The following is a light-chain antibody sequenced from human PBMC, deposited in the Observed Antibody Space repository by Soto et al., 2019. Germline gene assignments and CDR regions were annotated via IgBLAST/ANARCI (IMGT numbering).Light chain of an antibody. V-gene: IGKV3-11*01. CDR3: QQSSNWPLYT. Sequence: IVLPQSPATLSLSPGARATLSCSASKSVSSCLACYQQKPGQAPSLRIYDSCNRAPGIAARFSGSGSGTDFTLTISILEPEDFAVYYCQQSSNWPLYTFGQGTKLEIK. J-gene: IGKJ2*01. CDR2: DSC. CDR1: KSVSSC.